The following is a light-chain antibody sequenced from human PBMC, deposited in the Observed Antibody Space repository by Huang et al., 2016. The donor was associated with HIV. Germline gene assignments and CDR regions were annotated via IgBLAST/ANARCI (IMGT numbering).Light chain of an antibody. CDR3: QQSYSTLFT. CDR2: TAS. Sequence: DIQMTQSPSSLSASVGDRVTITCRASQNINTYVHWYQQKRGKAPKLLIYTASTLESGVPSRFSGSGSGTDFTLTISSLQPEDSASYYCQQSYSTLFTFGPGTKMDVK. V-gene: IGKV1-39*01. J-gene: IGKJ3*01. CDR1: QNINTY.